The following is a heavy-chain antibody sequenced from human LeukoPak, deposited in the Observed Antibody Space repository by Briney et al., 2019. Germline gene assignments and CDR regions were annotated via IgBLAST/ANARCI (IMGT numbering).Heavy chain of an antibody. CDR3: VGGPGY. CDR1: GFTFSSYW. D-gene: IGHD3-10*01. J-gene: IGHJ4*02. CDR2: IKKDGSEK. Sequence: GGSLRLSCTASGFTFSSYWMSWVRQAPGKGLEWVANIKKDGSEKYYVDSVKGRFTISRDSAKNSLYLQMNSLAAEDTAVYYCVGGPGYWGQGTLVTVSS. V-gene: IGHV3-7*01.